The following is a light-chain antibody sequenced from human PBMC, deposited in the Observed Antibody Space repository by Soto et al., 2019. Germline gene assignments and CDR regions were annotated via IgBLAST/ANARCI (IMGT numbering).Light chain of an antibody. J-gene: IGKJ1*01. V-gene: IGKV3-20*01. CDR2: GAS. CDR3: QQYDTLPRT. Sequence: EIVLTQSPGTLSLFPGDRATLSCRASQSLSSNFLAWYQQKPGQAPRLLIYGASRRATDIQDRFSGSGSGTDFALTITRLEPAEFAVYFCQQYDTLPRTFGQGTKVEIQ. CDR1: QSLSSNF.